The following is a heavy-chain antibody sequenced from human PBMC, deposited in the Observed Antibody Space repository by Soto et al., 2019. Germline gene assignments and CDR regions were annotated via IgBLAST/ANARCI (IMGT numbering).Heavy chain of an antibody. CDR3: AREPPTVRYYYYMDV. D-gene: IGHD4-17*01. CDR1: GGSFSGYY. CDR2: INHSGST. J-gene: IGHJ6*03. Sequence: QVQLQQWGAGLLKPSETLSLTCAVYGGSFSGYYWSWIRQPPGKGLEWIGEINHSGSTNYNPSLKSRVTISVDTSKNQFSLKLSSVTAADTAVYYCAREPPTVRYYYYMDVWGKGTTVTVSS. V-gene: IGHV4-34*01.